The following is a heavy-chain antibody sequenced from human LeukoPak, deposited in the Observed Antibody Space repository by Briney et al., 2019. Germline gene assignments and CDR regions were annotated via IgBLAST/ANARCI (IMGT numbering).Heavy chain of an antibody. CDR3: AREGPARDGPAVAGPYHDAFDI. CDR1: GFTFSSYR. J-gene: IGHJ3*02. Sequence: GGSLRLSCAASGFTFSSYRMNWVRQAPGKGLEWVSSISSDSNYIYYADSLKGRFTISRDNAKNSLYLQMNSLRAEDTAVYYCAREGPARDGPAVAGPYHDAFDIWGQGTMVTVSS. D-gene: IGHD6-19*01. CDR2: ISSDSNYI. V-gene: IGHV3-21*01.